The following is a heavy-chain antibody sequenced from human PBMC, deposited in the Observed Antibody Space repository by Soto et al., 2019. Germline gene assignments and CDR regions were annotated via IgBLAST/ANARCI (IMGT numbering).Heavy chain of an antibody. Sequence: VSSVKVSCKASGGTFSSYAISWVRQAPGQGLEWMGGVIPIFGTANYAQKFQGRVTITADESTSTAYMELSSLRSEDTAVYYCATLQVDYGDPHKESYYYGMDVWG. V-gene: IGHV1-69*13. CDR1: GGTFSSYA. CDR3: ATLQVDYGDPHKESYYYGMDV. D-gene: IGHD4-17*01. J-gene: IGHJ6*02. CDR2: VIPIFGTA.